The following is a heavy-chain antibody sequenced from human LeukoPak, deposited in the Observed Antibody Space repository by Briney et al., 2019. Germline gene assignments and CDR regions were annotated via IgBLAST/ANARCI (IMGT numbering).Heavy chain of an antibody. CDR2: IIPIFGTA. J-gene: IGHJ4*02. V-gene: IGHV1-69*05. D-gene: IGHD1-26*01. CDR1: GGTFSSYA. CDR3: ARDRLWEGGYFDY. Sequence: ASVKVSCKASGGTFSSYAISWVRQAPGQGLEWMGRIIPIFGTANYAQKFQGRVTITTDESTSTAYMELSSLRFEDTAVYYCARDRLWEGGYFDYWGQGTLVTVSS.